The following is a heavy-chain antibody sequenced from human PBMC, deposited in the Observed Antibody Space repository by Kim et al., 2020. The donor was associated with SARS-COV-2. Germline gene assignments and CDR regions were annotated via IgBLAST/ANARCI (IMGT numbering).Heavy chain of an antibody. V-gene: IGHV3-11*01. D-gene: IGHD6-13*01. CDR1: GFNFSDYY. CDR2: IGRGGSSI. Sequence: SGFNFSDYYMSGLRQAPGKGLEGVSYIGRGGSSIYYADSVKGRFTISRDNAKNSLFLQRDGLRAEDTAVYYCASQYRSNWAPVNYWGQGTLAT. CDR3: ASQYRSNWAPVNY. J-gene: IGHJ4*02.